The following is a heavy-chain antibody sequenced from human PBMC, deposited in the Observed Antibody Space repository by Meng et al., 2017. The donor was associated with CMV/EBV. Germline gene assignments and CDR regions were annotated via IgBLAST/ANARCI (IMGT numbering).Heavy chain of an antibody. CDR3: ARRGPPADPGGLYYYYGMDA. V-gene: IGHV3-30-3*01. CDR1: GFTFSSYA. D-gene: IGHD2-2*01. CDR2: ISYDGSNK. Sequence: GGSLRLSCAASGFTFSSYAMHWVRQAPGKGLEWVAVISYDGSNKYYADSVKGRFTISRDNSKNTLYLQMNSLRAEDTAVYYCARRGPPADPGGLYYYYGMDAWGQGTTVTVSS. J-gene: IGHJ6*02.